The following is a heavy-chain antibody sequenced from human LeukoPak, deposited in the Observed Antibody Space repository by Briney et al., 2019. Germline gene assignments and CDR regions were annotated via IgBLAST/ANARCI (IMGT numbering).Heavy chain of an antibody. CDR2: IKQDGSEK. V-gene: IGHV3-7*01. Sequence: PGGSLRLSCTASGFAFSSYWMSWVRQAPGKGLEWVANIKQDGSEKYYVDSVKGRFTISRDNAKNSLYLQMNSLRAEDTAVYYCARDPLLWFGELPDSERNYFDYWGQGTLVTVSS. D-gene: IGHD3-10*01. J-gene: IGHJ4*02. CDR3: ARDPLLWFGELPDSERNYFDY. CDR1: GFAFSSYW.